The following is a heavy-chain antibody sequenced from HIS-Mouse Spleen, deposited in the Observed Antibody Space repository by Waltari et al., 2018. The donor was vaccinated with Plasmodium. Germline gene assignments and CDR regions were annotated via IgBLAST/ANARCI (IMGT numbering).Heavy chain of an antibody. J-gene: IGHJ2*01. V-gene: IGHV3-7*01. CDR2: KKQDGSGK. CDR3: ASSWYWYFDL. Sequence: EVQLVESGGGLVQPGGSLRLSCAASGFTFSSYWMSWVRQAPGRGVEWVARKKQDGSGKYYVESVKGRFTISRDNAKNSLYQQMNSLRAEDTAVYYCASSWYWYFDLWGRGTLVTVSS. D-gene: IGHD6-13*01. CDR1: GFTFSSYW.